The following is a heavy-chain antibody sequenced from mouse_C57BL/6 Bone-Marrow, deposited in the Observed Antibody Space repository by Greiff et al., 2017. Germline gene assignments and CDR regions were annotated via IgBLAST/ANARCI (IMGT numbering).Heavy chain of an antibody. D-gene: IGHD2-1*01. Sequence: VQLQQSGPVLVKPGASVKLSCKASGYTFTDYYMNWVKQSHGKSLEWIGVINPYNGGTSYNQKFKGKATLTVDKSSSTAYLELNSLTSEASAVYYCASEVIYYGNVGDYWGQGTTLTVSS. V-gene: IGHV1-19*01. CDR3: ASEVIYYGNVGDY. J-gene: IGHJ2*01. CDR1: GYTFTDYY. CDR2: INPYNGGT.